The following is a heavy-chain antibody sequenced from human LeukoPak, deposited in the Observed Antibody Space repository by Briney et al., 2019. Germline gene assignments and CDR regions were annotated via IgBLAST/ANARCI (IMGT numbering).Heavy chain of an antibody. CDR2: ISGYNDNP. CDR1: GYTFTRFS. CDR3: ARVGRDCRDTRCTWSDWLDP. J-gene: IGHJ5*02. D-gene: IGHD2-2*01. V-gene: IGHV1-18*01. Sequence: ASVKVSCKASGYTFTRFSISWVRQAPGQGLERMGWISGYNDNPHYAQSFQGRVTMTTDISSSTAYMELRSLGSDDTAVYYCARVGRDCRDTRCTWSDWLDPWGQGTLVTVSS.